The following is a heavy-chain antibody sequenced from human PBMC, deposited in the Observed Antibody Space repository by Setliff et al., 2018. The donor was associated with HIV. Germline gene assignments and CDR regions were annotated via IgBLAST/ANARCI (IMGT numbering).Heavy chain of an antibody. V-gene: IGHV4-61*09. CDR3: ARVGYHGSGGYSFDY. J-gene: IGHJ4*02. CDR1: GGSISSGSYY. D-gene: IGHD3-10*01. Sequence: SETLSLTCTVSGGSISSGSYYGSWIRQPAGKGLEWIGHIHTSGGTKYNPSLKSRVTISADTSTNQFPLNLSSVTAAETAVYYCARVGYHGSGGYSFDYWGQGTLVTVSS. CDR2: IHTSGGT.